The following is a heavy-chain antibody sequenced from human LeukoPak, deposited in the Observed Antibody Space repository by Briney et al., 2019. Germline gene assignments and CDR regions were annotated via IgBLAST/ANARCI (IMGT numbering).Heavy chain of an antibody. CDR3: ARHDSRIWPGGYFDH. J-gene: IGHJ4*02. V-gene: IGHV4-39*01. CDR1: VDSIRISSYY. D-gene: IGHD6-13*01. Sequence: SETLSLTCTVSVDSIRISSYYCGWISQPPGKGLEWHGIIYYSGIAFYNPSLKSRVTISVDTSKDQFSLKLTSVTAADTAVYFCARHDSRIWPGGYFDHGGQGILVTVP. CDR2: IYYSGIA.